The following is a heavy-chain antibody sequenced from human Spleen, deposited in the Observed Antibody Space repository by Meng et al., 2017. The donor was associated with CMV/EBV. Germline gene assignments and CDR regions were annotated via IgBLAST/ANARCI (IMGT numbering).Heavy chain of an antibody. J-gene: IGHJ5*02. V-gene: IGHV4-59*01. CDR3: ARAGYCSSTSCYFSYWFHP. CDR1: GGSLSSYY. CDR2: IFYSGST. Sequence: GSLRLACTVSGGSLSSYYWSWIRPPPGKGLEWIGYIFYSGSTNYNPALKSRVTISVDTSKNQFSLKLSSVTAADTAVYYCARAGYCSSTSCYFSYWFHPWGQGTLVTVSS. D-gene: IGHD2-2*01.